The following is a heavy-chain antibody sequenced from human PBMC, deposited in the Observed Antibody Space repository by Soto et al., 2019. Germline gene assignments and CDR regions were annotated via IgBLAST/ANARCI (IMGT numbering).Heavy chain of an antibody. CDR3: ARWVEGSLDYFDS. V-gene: IGHV4-31*03. D-gene: IGHD2-15*01. Sequence: QVQLQESGPGLVEPSQTLSLTCTVSGGSITNSYYYWSWVRQNPGKGLEWIGHIFHSGRTYYNPSLTGRISILVDTSMNQFSLNLNSVTAADTAVYYCARWVEGSLDYFDSWGQGIPVTVSS. J-gene: IGHJ4*02. CDR1: GGSITNSYYY. CDR2: IFHSGRT.